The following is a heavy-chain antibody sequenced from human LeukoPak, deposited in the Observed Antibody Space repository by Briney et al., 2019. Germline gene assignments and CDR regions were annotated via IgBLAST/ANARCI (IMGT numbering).Heavy chain of an antibody. CDR1: VYTFTSYG. J-gene: IGHJ6*03. Sequence: ASVKVSCKASVYTFTSYGISWVRQAPGQGLEWMGWISSYNGNTNYAQKLQGRVTMTTDTSTSIAYMELRSLRSDDTAVYYCARDRSSWNYYYYYMDVWGKGTTVTISS. CDR2: ISSYNGNT. D-gene: IGHD6-13*01. CDR3: ARDRSSWNYYYYYMDV. V-gene: IGHV1-18*01.